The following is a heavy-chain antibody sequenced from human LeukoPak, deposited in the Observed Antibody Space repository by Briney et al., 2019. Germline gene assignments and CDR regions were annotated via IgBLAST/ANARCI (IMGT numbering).Heavy chain of an antibody. Sequence: SETLSLTCTVSGGSISSSSYYWGWIRQPPGKGLEWIGSIYYSGSTYYNPSLKSRVTISVDTSKNQFSLKLSSVTAADTAVYYCARGAVTTTYWYFDYWGQGTLVTVSS. CDR3: ARGAVTTTYWYFDY. V-gene: IGHV4-39*07. CDR1: GGSISSSSYY. CDR2: IYYSGST. J-gene: IGHJ4*02. D-gene: IGHD4-11*01.